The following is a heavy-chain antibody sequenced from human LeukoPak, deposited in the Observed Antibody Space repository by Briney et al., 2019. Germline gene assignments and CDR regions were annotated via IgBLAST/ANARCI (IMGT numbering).Heavy chain of an antibody. CDR3: AKAGQLGYFDY. CDR1: GSTFSSYG. D-gene: IGHD6-6*01. J-gene: IGHJ4*02. V-gene: IGHV3-30*18. Sequence: GSLRLSCAASGSTFSSYGMHWVRQAPGKGLEWVAVISYDGSNKYYADSVKGRSTISRDNSKNTLYLQMNSLRAEDTAVYYCAKAGQLGYFDYWGQGTLVTVSS. CDR2: ISYDGSNK.